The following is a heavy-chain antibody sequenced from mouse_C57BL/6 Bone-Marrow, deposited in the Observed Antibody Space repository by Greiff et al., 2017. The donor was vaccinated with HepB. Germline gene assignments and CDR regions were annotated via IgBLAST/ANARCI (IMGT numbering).Heavy chain of an antibody. V-gene: IGHV1-81*01. CDR2: IYPRSGNT. J-gene: IGHJ3*01. Sequence: VQLQQSGAELARPGASVKLSCKASGYTFPSYGISWVKQRTGQGLEWIGEIYPRSGNTYYNEKFKGKATLTADKSSSTAYMELRSLTSEDSAVYFCARFLYGNSWFAYWGQGTLVTVSA. CDR1: GYTFPSYG. CDR3: ARFLYGNSWFAY. D-gene: IGHD2-1*01.